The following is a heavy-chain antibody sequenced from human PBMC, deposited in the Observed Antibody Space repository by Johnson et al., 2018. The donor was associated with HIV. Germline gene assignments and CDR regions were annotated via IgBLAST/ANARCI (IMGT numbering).Heavy chain of an antibody. J-gene: IGHJ3*02. Sequence: VQLVESGGGLVKPGGSLRLSCAASGFTFSNAWMSWVRPAPGTGLEWVGRLNSKTDGGTTDYAAPVKGRFTISRDDSKNTLYLQMNSLKTEDTAVYYCTSERGRYYDSSNDAFDIWGQGTMVTVSS. D-gene: IGHD3-22*01. CDR3: TSERGRYYDSSNDAFDI. V-gene: IGHV3-15*01. CDR1: GFTFSNAW. CDR2: LNSKTDGGTT.